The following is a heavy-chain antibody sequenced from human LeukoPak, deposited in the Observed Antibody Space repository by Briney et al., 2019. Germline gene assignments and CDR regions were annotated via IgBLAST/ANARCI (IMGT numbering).Heavy chain of an antibody. CDR2: IYYSGST. D-gene: IGHD6-19*01. J-gene: IGHJ4*02. CDR1: GGSISSYY. Sequence: SETLSLTCTVSGGSISSYYWSWIRQPPGKGLEWIGYIYYSGSTNYNPSLKSRVTISVDTSKDQFSLKLSSVTAADTAVYYCAASIAVAGTPFDYWGQGTLVTVSS. V-gene: IGHV4-59*01. CDR3: AASIAVAGTPFDY.